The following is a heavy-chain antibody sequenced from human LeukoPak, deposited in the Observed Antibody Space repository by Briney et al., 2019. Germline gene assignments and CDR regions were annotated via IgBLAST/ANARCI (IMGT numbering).Heavy chain of an antibody. CDR3: ARDGSGWSFDY. CDR1: GFTFSSYA. D-gene: IGHD6-19*01. J-gene: IGHJ4*02. V-gene: IGHV3-23*01. Sequence: GGSLRLSCAASGFTFSSYAMSWVRQAPGKGLEWVSAISGSGGSTYYADSVKGRFTISRDNSKNTLYLQMSSLRDEDTAVYYCARDGSGWSFDYWGQGTLVTVSS. CDR2: ISGSGGST.